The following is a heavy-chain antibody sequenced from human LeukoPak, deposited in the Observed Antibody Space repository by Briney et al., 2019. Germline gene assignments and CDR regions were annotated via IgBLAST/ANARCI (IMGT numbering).Heavy chain of an antibody. Sequence: ASVKVSCKASGYTFTSYGISWVRQAPGQGLEWMGWISAYNGNTNYAQKLQGRVTMTTDTSTSTAYMELRSLRSDDTAVYYCARAGARYCSSTSCSSWGQGTLVTVSS. J-gene: IGHJ5*02. D-gene: IGHD2-2*01. V-gene: IGHV1-18*01. CDR3: ARAGARYCSSTSCSS. CDR2: ISAYNGNT. CDR1: GYTFTSYG.